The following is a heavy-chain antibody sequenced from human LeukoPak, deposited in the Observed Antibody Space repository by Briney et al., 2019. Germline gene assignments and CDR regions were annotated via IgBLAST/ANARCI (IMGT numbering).Heavy chain of an antibody. CDR2: ISTAGDT. Sequence: GGSLRLSCAASGFTFSNYDMHWVRQATGKGLEWVSAISTAGDTYYPGSVKGRFAISRDNSKNTLYLQMNSPRAEDTAVYYCAKDPGWQWLGRYYFDYWGQGTLVTVSS. J-gene: IGHJ4*02. D-gene: IGHD6-19*01. CDR3: AKDPGWQWLGRYYFDY. V-gene: IGHV3-13*01. CDR1: GFTFSNYD.